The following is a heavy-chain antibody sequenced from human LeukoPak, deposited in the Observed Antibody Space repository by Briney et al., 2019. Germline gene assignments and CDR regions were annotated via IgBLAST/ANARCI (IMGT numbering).Heavy chain of an antibody. D-gene: IGHD7-27*01. J-gene: IGHJ4*02. CDR3: ARDNWGSLDY. V-gene: IGHV4-59*11. CDR1: GSSISIHS. Sequence: SETLSLTCTVSGSSISIHSWGCVRQPPGKGVEWIGYDSNNGNINFNPALKSRVTISVDTSKRQFSLKLRSVTAADTAVYYCARDNWGSLDYWGQGILVTVSS. CDR2: DSNNGNI.